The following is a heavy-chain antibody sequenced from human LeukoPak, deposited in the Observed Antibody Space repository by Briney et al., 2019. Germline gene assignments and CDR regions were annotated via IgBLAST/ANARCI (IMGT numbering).Heavy chain of an antibody. Sequence: SETLSLTCTVSGYSISSGYYWGWIRQPPGKGLEWIGSIYHSGSTYYNPSLKSRVTISVDTSKNQFSLKLSSVTAADTAVYYCARGQLWLVDYWGQGTLVTVSS. CDR2: IYHSGST. CDR3: ARGQLWLVDY. V-gene: IGHV4-38-2*02. J-gene: IGHJ4*02. CDR1: GYSISSGYY. D-gene: IGHD5-18*01.